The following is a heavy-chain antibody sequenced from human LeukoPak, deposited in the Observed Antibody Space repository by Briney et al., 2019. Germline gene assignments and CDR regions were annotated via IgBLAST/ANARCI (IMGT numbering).Heavy chain of an antibody. CDR2: IRSSGSTI. D-gene: IGHD6-6*01. CDR1: GFTFSDDY. J-gene: IGHJ4*02. CDR3: ARVTRQLAPTGAYYFDY. V-gene: IGHV3-11*01. Sequence: SGGSLRLSCAASGFTFSDDYMSGIPEAPGKGVEGGSYIRSSGSTIYCARSVKGRFTISTENAKNSLYLKMNSLSAEDTAVYYCARVTRQLAPTGAYYFDYWGQGTLVTVSS.